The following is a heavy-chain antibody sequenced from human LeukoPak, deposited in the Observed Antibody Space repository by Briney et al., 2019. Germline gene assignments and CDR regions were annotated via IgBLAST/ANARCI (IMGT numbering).Heavy chain of an antibody. J-gene: IGHJ6*03. CDR2: IYYSGST. D-gene: IGHD2-2*01. Sequence: SETLSLTCAVYGGSFSGYYWGWIRQPPGKGLEWIGSIYYSGSTYYNPSLKSRVTISVDTSKNQFSLKLSSVTAADTAVYYCARQVCSSTSCYSNYYYYMDVWGKGTTVTISS. CDR1: GGSFSGYY. CDR3: ARQVCSSTSCYSNYYYYMDV. V-gene: IGHV4-39*01.